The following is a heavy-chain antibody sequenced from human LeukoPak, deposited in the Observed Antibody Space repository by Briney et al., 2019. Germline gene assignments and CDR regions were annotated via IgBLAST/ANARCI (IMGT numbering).Heavy chain of an antibody. J-gene: IGHJ4*02. D-gene: IGHD4-17*01. CDR2: IIPILGIA. Sequence: GASVKVSCKASGGTFSSYAISWVRQAPGQGLEWMGRIIPILGIANYAQKLQGRVTITADKSTSTAYMELSSLRSEDTAVYYCARLTTVTHFDYWGQGTLVTVSS. V-gene: IGHV1-69*04. CDR1: GGTFSSYA. CDR3: ARLTTVTHFDY.